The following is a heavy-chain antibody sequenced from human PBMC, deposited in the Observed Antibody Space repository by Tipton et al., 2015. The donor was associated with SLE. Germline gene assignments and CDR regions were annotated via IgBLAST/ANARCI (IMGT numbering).Heavy chain of an antibody. D-gene: IGHD6-6*01. CDR3: ARELQQLVAFDT. CDR2: INHSGRT. V-gene: IGHV4-34*01. CDR1: GGSFSGYY. J-gene: IGHJ3*02. Sequence: TLSLTCAVYGGSFSGYYWSCIRQPPGKGLEWIGEINHSGRTNYNPSLKSRVTISVDTSKNQFSLKLSSVTAADTAVYYCARELQQLVAFDTWGHGTMVTVSS.